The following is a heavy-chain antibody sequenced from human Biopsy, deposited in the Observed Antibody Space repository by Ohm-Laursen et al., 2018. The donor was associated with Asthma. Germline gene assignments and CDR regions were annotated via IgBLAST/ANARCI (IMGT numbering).Heavy chain of an antibody. CDR2: LIPVLGTP. CDR1: GGTFSSNS. J-gene: IGHJ4*02. CDR3: ARGGSYSSRRYYFDY. Sequence: SSVKVSCKASGGTFSSNSISWVRQAPGQGLEWMGGLIPVLGTPDHAQMFEGRVTITADESTSTAYMELSSLSSEDTAVYYCARGGSYSSRRYYFDYWGQGTLVTVSS. V-gene: IGHV1-69*01. D-gene: IGHD1-26*01.